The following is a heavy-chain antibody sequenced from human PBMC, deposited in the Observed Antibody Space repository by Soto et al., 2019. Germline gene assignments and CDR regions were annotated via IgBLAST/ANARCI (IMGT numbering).Heavy chain of an antibody. CDR1: GYTFTSYA. D-gene: IGHD2-2*01. CDR2: INAGNGNT. Sequence: GASVKVSCNASGYTFTSYAMHWVRQAPGQRLEWMGWINAGNGNTKYSQKFQGRVTITRDTSASTAYMELSSLRSEDTAVYYCARDLGVCSSTSCYDLWFDPWGQGTLVTV. J-gene: IGHJ5*02. V-gene: IGHV1-3*01. CDR3: ARDLGVCSSTSCYDLWFDP.